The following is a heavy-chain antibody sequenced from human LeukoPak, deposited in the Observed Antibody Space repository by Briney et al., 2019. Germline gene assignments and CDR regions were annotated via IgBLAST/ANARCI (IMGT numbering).Heavy chain of an antibody. V-gene: IGHV4-39*01. CDR2: IYYSGST. D-gene: IGHD2-15*01. J-gene: IGHJ3*02. CDR3: ARHPVVVVAATFYAFDI. Sequence: TSETLSLTCTVSGGSISSSSYYWGWIRQPPGKGLEWIGSIYYSGSTYYNPSLKSRVTISVDTSKNQFSLKLSSVTAADPAVYYCARHPVVVVAATFYAFDIWGQWTMVTVSS. CDR1: GGSISSSSYY.